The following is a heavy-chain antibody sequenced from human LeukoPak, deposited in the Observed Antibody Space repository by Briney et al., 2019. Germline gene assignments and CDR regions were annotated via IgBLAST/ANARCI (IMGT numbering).Heavy chain of an antibody. J-gene: IGHJ3*02. V-gene: IGHV6-1*01. CDR3: ARDRGLGWLRYKNDAFDI. D-gene: IGHD5-12*01. Sequence: SQTLSLTCAISGDSVSSNSAAWNWIRQSPSRGLEWLGRTYYRSKWYNDYAVSVKSRITINPDTSKNQFSLQLNSVTPEDTAVYYCARDRGLGWLRYKNDAFDIWGQGTMVTVSS. CDR2: TYYRSKWYN. CDR1: GDSVSSNSAA.